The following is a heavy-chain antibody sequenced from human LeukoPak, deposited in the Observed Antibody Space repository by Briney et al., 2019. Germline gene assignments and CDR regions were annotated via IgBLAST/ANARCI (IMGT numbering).Heavy chain of an antibody. CDR2: IYPGDSDT. CDR3: ASRYCSSTSCYVSAFDI. D-gene: IGHD2-2*01. Sequence: GESLRISCKGSGYSFTSYWIGWVRQMPGKGLEWMGIIYPGDSDTRYSPSFQGQVTLSADKSISTAYLQWSSLKASDTAMYYCASRYCSSTSCYVSAFDIWGQGTMVTVSS. V-gene: IGHV5-51*01. J-gene: IGHJ3*02. CDR1: GYSFTSYW.